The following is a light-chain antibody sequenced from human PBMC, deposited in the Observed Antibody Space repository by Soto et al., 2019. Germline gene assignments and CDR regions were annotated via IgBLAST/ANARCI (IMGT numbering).Light chain of an antibody. CDR2: DNN. V-gene: IGLV1-51*01. CDR3: GTWDTSLRAGV. CDR1: NSNIGNNY. J-gene: IGLJ3*02. Sequence: QSVLTQPPSVSAAPGQKVTISCSGSNSNIGNNYVSWYQQVPGTAPKLLIYDNNKRPSEIPDRFSGSKSGTSAALVITGLQTGDEADYYCGTWDTSLRAGVFGGGTKVTVL.